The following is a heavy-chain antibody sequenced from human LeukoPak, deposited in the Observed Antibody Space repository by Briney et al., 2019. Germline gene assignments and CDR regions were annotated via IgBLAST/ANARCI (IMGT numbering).Heavy chain of an antibody. CDR1: GGSFRWYY. D-gene: IGHD1-26*01. J-gene: IGHJ4*02. CDR3: VMGQWEPDGTY. CDR2: INHSGGS. V-gene: IGHV4-34*01. Sequence: PSETLSLTCAVYGGSFRWYYWMWVRQSPGKGLEWIGEINHSGGSNYNPSLKSRVTISVDTSRNQFSLKLTSVTAADTAVYYCVMGQWEPDGTYWGQGNLVAISS.